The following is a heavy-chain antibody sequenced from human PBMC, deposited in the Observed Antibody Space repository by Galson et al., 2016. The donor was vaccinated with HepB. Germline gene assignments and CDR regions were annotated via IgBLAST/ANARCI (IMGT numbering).Heavy chain of an antibody. CDR2: ISGSGGSI. D-gene: IGHD1-26*01. CDR1: GFTFSTYA. J-gene: IGHJ4*02. CDR3: AKYRSATYYTDYFEY. Sequence: SLRLSCAASGFTFSTYAMTWVRQAPGKGLEWVATISGSGGSIYHADSVKGRFTISRDNSKNTLFLQMKRLRDEDTALYYCAKYRSATYYTDYFEYWGQGTLVTVSS. V-gene: IGHV3-23*01.